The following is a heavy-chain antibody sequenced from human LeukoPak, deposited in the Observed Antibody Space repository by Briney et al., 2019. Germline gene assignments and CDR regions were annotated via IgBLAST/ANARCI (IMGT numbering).Heavy chain of an antibody. CDR3: SRDCYRDGSSGVCCTRDYFDY. CDR2: IAYDGSNI. V-gene: IGHV3-30*04. D-gene: IGHD2-15*01. CDR1: GFTFSSYA. J-gene: IGHJ4*02. Sequence: GRSLRLSCAASGFTFSSYAMHWVRQAPGKGLEWVAVIAYDGSNIYYRDSVKGRFTISRDNSKNTLYLQMNNLRAEDTAVYYCSRDCYRDGSSGVCCTRDYFDYWGQGTLVTVSS.